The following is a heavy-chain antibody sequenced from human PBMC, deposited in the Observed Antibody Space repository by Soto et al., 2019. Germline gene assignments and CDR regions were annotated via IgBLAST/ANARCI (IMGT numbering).Heavy chain of an antibody. CDR3: ARCVIAAAGTSWFDP. Sequence: ASVKVSCKASGYTFTSYAMHWVRQAPGQRLEWMGWINAGNGNTKYSQKFQGRVTITRDTSASTAYMELSSLRSEDTAVYYCARCVIAAAGTSWFDPWGQGTLVTVYS. J-gene: IGHJ5*02. D-gene: IGHD6-13*01. CDR2: INAGNGNT. V-gene: IGHV1-3*01. CDR1: GYTFTSYA.